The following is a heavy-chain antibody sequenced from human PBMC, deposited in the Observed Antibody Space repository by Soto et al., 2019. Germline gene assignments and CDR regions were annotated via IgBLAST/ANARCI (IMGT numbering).Heavy chain of an antibody. V-gene: IGHV3-43*01. D-gene: IGHD6-6*01. CDR2: ISWDGGST. J-gene: IGHJ4*02. CDR1: GFTFDDYT. Sequence: PGGSLRLSCAASGFTFDDYTMHWVRQAPGKGLEWVSLISWDGGSTYYADSVKGRFTISRDNSKNSLYLQMNSLRTEDTALYYCAKGPREYSSSSYFDYWGQGTLVTVSS. CDR3: AKGPREYSSSSYFDY.